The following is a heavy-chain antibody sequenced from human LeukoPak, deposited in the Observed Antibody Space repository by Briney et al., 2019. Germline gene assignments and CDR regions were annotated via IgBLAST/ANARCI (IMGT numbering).Heavy chain of an antibody. V-gene: IGHV3-21*04. Sequence: GGSLRLSCAASGFTLSSYSMNWVRQAPGKGLEWVSSITRSSSIFYADSVKGRFTISRDNAKNSLYLQMNSLRAEDTAVYYCARDSRDYYGSGSYDYWGQGTLVTVSS. CDR2: ITRSSSI. CDR3: ARDSRDYYGSGSYDY. D-gene: IGHD3-10*01. J-gene: IGHJ4*02. CDR1: GFTLSSYS.